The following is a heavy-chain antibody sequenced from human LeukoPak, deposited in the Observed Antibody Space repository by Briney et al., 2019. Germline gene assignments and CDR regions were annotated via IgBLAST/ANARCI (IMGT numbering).Heavy chain of an antibody. CDR1: GGSFSGYY. V-gene: IGHV4-34*01. J-gene: IGHJ6*03. CDR2: INHSGST. CDR3: ARAGYDILTGYKTYYYYYMDV. Sequence: ASGTLSLTCAVYGGSFSGYYWSWIRQPPGKGLEWIGEINHSGSTNYNPSLKSRVTISVDTSKNQFSLKLSSVTAADTAVYYCARAGYDILTGYKTYYYYYMDVWGKGTTVTVSS. D-gene: IGHD3-9*01.